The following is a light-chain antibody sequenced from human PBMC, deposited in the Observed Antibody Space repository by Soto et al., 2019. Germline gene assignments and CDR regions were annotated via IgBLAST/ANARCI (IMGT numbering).Light chain of an antibody. CDR1: QSVSSSY. Sequence: MLSQSSGTLSLSPGERATLYCRASQSVSSSYLAWYQQKPGQAPRLLIYGASSRATGIPDRFSGSGSGTDFTLTISRLEPEDFAVYYCQQYGKSPSTFGGGTKVDI. CDR2: GAS. CDR3: QQYGKSPST. V-gene: IGKV3-20*01. J-gene: IGKJ4*01.